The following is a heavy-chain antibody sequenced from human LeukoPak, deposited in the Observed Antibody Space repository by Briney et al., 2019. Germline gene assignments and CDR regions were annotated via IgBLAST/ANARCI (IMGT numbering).Heavy chain of an antibody. Sequence: GGSLRLSCAASGFTFSSYAMHWVRQAPGKGLEYVSAISSNGGSTYYANSVKGRFTISRDNSKNTLYLQMGSLRAEDMAVYYCARGGYDSSGYLPTPLDYWGQGTLVTVSS. CDR2: ISSNGGST. CDR1: GFTFSSYA. D-gene: IGHD3-22*01. CDR3: ARGGYDSSGYLPTPLDY. V-gene: IGHV3-64*01. J-gene: IGHJ4*02.